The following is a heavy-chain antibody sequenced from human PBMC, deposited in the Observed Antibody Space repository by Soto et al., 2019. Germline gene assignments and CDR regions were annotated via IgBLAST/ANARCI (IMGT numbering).Heavy chain of an antibody. CDR2: IYYTGTT. V-gene: IGHV4-31*03. J-gene: IGHJ5*02. D-gene: IGHD2-2*01. CDR3: VRGGYCSSSSCYNWLDP. CDR1: GASISAGDSF. Sequence: PSETLSLTCSVSGASISAGDSFWSWIRQAPGKGLEWIGYIYYTGTTYYNPSLSSRFSMSVDTSTNQFSLTLSSVTAADTAVYYCVRGGYCSSSSCYNWLDPWGQGLLVTVSS.